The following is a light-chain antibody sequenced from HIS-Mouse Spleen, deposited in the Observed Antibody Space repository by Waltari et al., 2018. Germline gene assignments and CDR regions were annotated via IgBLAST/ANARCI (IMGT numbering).Light chain of an antibody. CDR2: GAS. CDR1: QRVSSN. J-gene: IGKJ2*01. Sequence: EIVMTQSPATLSVSPGETATLSCRASQRVSSNLAWYQQKPGQAPRLLIYGASTRATGIPARFSGSGSGTEFTLTISSMQSEDFAVYYCQQYNNWPHTFGQGTKLEIK. CDR3: QQYNNWPHT. V-gene: IGKV3-15*01.